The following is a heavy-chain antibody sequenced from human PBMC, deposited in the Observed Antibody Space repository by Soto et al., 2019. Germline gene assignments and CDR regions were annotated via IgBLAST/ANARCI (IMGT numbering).Heavy chain of an antibody. CDR3: ARRGITHHSDYYYYYMDV. CDR2: IYYSGST. CDR1: GGSISSSSYY. Sequence: SETLSLTCTVSGGSISSSSYYWGWIRQPPGKGLEWIGSIYYSGSTYYNPSLKSRVTISVDTSKNQFSLKLSSVTAADTAVYYCARRGITHHSDYYYYYMDVWGKGTTVTVSS. V-gene: IGHV4-39*01. J-gene: IGHJ6*03. D-gene: IGHD3-16*01.